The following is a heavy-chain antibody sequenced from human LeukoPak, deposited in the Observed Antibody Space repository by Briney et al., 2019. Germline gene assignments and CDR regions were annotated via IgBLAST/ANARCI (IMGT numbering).Heavy chain of an antibody. CDR1: GFTFGDYA. Sequence: PGGSLRLSCTASGFTFGDYAMSWFRQAPGKGLEWVGFIRSKAYGGTTEYAASVKGRFTISRDDSKSIAYLQMNSLKTEDTAVYYCTTTVVEIWGDYWGQGTLVTVSS. CDR3: TTTVVEIWGDY. CDR2: IRSKAYGGTT. J-gene: IGHJ4*02. D-gene: IGHD4-23*01. V-gene: IGHV3-49*03.